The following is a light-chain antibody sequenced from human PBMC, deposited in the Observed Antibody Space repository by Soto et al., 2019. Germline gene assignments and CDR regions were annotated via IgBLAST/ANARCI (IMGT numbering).Light chain of an antibody. V-gene: IGLV2-14*01. Sequence: QSVLTQPASVSGSPGQSITISCTGTSSDVGGYNYVSWYQQHPGKEPKLMIYDVSNRPSGVSNRFSGSNSGNTASLTSSWLHDEDEADYYCSSYTSSSTVVFGGGTELTVL. CDR2: DVS. CDR3: SSYTSSSTVV. J-gene: IGLJ2*01. CDR1: SSDVGGYNY.